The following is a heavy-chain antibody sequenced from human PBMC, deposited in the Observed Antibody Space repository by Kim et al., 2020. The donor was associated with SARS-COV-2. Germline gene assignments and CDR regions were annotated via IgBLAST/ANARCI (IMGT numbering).Heavy chain of an antibody. J-gene: IGHJ5*02. Sequence: YADAAKDRFTISRTKSKNALYLRMNSLRAKDTAVYYCASQQLVMENWFDPWGQGTLVTVSS. D-gene: IGHD6-13*01. V-gene: IGHV3-23*01. CDR3: ASQQLVMENWFDP.